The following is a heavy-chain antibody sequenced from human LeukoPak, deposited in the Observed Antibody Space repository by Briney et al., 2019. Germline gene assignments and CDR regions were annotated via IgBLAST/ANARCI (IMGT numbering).Heavy chain of an antibody. CDR3: ARPTAPIVWDGGLIHANAFDI. J-gene: IGHJ3*02. D-gene: IGHD3-16*01. CDR1: GGSISSYY. V-gene: IGHV4-59*12. CDR2: IYYSGST. Sequence: SETLSLTCTVFGGSISSYYWSWIRQPPGKGLEWIGYIYYSGSTNYNPSLKSRVTISVDTSKNQFSLKLSSVTAADTAVYYCARPTAPIVWDGGLIHANAFDIWGQGTMVTVSS.